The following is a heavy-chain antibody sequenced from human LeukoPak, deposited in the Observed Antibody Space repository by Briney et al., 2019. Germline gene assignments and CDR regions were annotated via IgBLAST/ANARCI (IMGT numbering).Heavy chain of an antibody. CDR3: ARAQDGLLDY. CDR1: GFTFSDYY. Sequence: PGGSLRLSCAASGFTFSDYYMSWIRQAPGKGLEWVSAISGSAVITFYADSVKGRFTISRDNSKNTLYLQMNSLRAEDTAVYYCARAQDGLLDYWGQGTLVTVSS. D-gene: IGHD5-12*01. CDR2: ISGSAVIT. J-gene: IGHJ4*02. V-gene: IGHV3-23*01.